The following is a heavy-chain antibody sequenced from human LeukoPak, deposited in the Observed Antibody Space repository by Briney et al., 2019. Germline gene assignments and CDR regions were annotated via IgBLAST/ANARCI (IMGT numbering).Heavy chain of an antibody. CDR3: ARDRDGVTDY. Sequence: SQTLSLTCTVSVGSISSGDYYWSWIRQPPGEGLEWIGYIYYSGSTYYNPSLKSRVTISVDTSKNQFSLKLSSVTAADTAVYYCARDRDGVTDYWGQGTLVTVSS. J-gene: IGHJ4*02. CDR2: IYYSGST. CDR1: VGSISSGDYY. V-gene: IGHV4-30-4*08. D-gene: IGHD3-3*01.